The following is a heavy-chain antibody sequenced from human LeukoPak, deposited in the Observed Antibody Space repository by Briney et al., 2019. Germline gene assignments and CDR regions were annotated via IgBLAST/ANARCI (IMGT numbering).Heavy chain of an antibody. V-gene: IGHV1-69*13. D-gene: IGHD2-15*01. CDR2: IIPIFGTA. CDR1: GGTFSSYA. CDR3: AAGYCSGGNCYPYHYYGMDV. J-gene: IGHJ6*02. Sequence: SVKVPCKASGGTFSSYAISWVRQAPGQGLEWMGGIIPIFGTANYAQKFQGRVTITADESTSTAYMELSSLRSEDTAVYYCAAGYCSGGNCYPYHYYGMDVWGQGTTVTVSS.